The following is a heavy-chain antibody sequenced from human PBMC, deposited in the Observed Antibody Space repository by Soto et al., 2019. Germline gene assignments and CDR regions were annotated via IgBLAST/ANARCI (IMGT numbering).Heavy chain of an antibody. V-gene: IGHV3-33*01. J-gene: IGHJ4*02. CDR3: ARTYYDSSGYYYGFDY. D-gene: IGHD3-22*01. CDR2: IWYDGSNK. Sequence: GGSLRLSCAASGFTFSSYGMHWVRQAPGKGLEWVAVIWYDGSNKYYADSVKGRFTISRDNSKNTLYLQMNSLRAEDTAVYYCARTYYDSSGYYYGFDYWSQGTLVTVSS. CDR1: GFTFSSYG.